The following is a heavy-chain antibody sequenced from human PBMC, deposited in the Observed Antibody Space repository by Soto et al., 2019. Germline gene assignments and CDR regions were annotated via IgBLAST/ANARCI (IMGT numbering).Heavy chain of an antibody. J-gene: IGHJ4*02. D-gene: IGHD3-10*01. CDR2: IHSGST. CDR3: ARHDGSRSTDY. CDR1: GGSISSDY. Sequence: QVQLQESGPGLVKPSGTLSLTCTVSGGSISSDYWNWIRQPPGKGLEWIGYIHSGSTTYSASLRSRVTISVDTSKNQFSLKLSSVTAADTAVYFCARHDGSRSTDYWCQGTLVTVSS. V-gene: IGHV4-59*08.